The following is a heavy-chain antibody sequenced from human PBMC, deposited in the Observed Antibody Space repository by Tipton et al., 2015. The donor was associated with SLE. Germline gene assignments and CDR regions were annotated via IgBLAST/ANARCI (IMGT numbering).Heavy chain of an antibody. J-gene: IGHJ4*02. D-gene: IGHD6-6*01. CDR3: AKVGGGVYSSSSGHLFDY. Sequence: SLRLSCAASGFTFSGYGMHWVRQAPGKGLEWVAFIRYDGSNKYYADSVKGRFAISRDNSKNTLYLQMNSLRAGDTAVYYCAKVGGGVYSSSSGHLFDYWGQGTLVTVSS. CDR1: GFTFSGYG. V-gene: IGHV3-30*02. CDR2: IRYDGSNK.